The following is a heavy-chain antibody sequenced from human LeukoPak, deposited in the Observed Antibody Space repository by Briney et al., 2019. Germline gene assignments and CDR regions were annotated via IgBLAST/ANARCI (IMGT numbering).Heavy chain of an antibody. V-gene: IGHV4-39*07. CDR2: IYYSGST. D-gene: IGHD3-22*01. Sequence: SETLSLTCTVSGGSISSSSYYWGWIRQPPGKGLEWIGSIYYSGSTYYNPSLKSRVTISVDTSKNQFSLKLSSVTAADTAVYYCAKDYYDSSGGGYFDYWGQGTLVTVSS. CDR1: GGSISSSSYY. J-gene: IGHJ4*02. CDR3: AKDYYDSSGGGYFDY.